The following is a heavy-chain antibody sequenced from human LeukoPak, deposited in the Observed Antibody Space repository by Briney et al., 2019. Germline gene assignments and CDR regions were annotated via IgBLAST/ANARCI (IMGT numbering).Heavy chain of an antibody. CDR3: AKVRDTRDWYKDAFDV. D-gene: IGHD6-19*01. V-gene: IGHV3-23*01. Sequence: GGSLRLSCAASGFTFSSYAMSWVRQTPGKGLEWVSAITGTGGSTYYVASVKGRFTVSRDNSRNTLYLQMSSLRAEDSAMYYCAKVRDTRDWYKDAFDVWGQGTRVTVSS. J-gene: IGHJ3*01. CDR2: ITGTGGST. CDR1: GFTFSSYA.